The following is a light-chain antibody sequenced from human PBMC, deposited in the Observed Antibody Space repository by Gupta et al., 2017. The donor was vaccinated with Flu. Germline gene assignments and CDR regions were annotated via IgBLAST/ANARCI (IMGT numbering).Light chain of an antibody. J-gene: IGKJ3*01. V-gene: IGKV4-1*01. CDR2: WAS. CDR1: QSVLYSSNNKNY. Sequence: DIVMTQSPDSLAVSLGERATINCKSSQSVLYSSNNKNYLAGYQQKPGQPPKLLIYWASTRESGVPDRGSGSGSGTDFTLTISSLQAEDVAVYYCPTYYSNIITFGTGTKVDIK. CDR3: PTYYSNIIT.